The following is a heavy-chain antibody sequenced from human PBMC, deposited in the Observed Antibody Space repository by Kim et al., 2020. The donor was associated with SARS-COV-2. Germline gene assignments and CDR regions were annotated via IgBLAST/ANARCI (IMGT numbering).Heavy chain of an antibody. J-gene: IGHJ4*02. D-gene: IGHD3-16*01. CDR3: AKEPYDFGTLY. CDR2: T. V-gene: IGHV3-23*01. Sequence: TYYADAVTGRGTISRDNSKITLYLQMNSLKAEDTAIYSCAKEPYDFGTLYWGQGTLVTVSS.